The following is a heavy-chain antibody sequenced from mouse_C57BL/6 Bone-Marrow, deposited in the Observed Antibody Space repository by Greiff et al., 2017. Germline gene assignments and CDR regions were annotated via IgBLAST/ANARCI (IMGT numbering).Heavy chain of an antibody. CDR2: MHPNGGSP. J-gene: IGHJ4*01. V-gene: IGHV1-64*01. CDR3: ARYYDYDDYTMDY. Sequence: QVQLKQPGAELVKPGASVKLSCKASGYTFTNYWMHWVKQRPGQGLEWIGMMHPNGGSPDYNEKFKGEATLSVDKSSRTAYMELSSLTSEDSAVYYCARYYDYDDYTMDYGGQGTSVTVSS. D-gene: IGHD2-4*01. CDR1: GYTFTNYW.